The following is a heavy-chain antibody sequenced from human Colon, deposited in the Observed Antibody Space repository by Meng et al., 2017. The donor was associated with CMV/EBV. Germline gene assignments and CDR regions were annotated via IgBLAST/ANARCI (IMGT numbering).Heavy chain of an antibody. Sequence: GESLKISCVASGFTFRNYWMHWVRQSPGKGLVWVSHILNDGSGTGYADSVKGRFTISRDNVKNTLYLQMDSLRVEDTAVYYCARGAGGFDYWGQGTRVTVSS. CDR1: GFTFRNYW. D-gene: IGHD3-10*01. V-gene: IGHV3-74*01. CDR3: ARGAGGFDY. J-gene: IGHJ4*02. CDR2: ILNDGSGT.